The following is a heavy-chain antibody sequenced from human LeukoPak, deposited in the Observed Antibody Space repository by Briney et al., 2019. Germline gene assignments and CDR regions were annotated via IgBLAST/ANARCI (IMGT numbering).Heavy chain of an antibody. CDR2: ISYDGSNK. D-gene: IGHD2-2*01. V-gene: IGHV3-30-3*01. J-gene: IGHJ4*02. Sequence: PGGSLRLSCAASGFTFSSYAMHWVRQAPGKGLEWVAVISYDGSNKYYADSVKGRFTISRDNSKNTLYLQMNSLRAEDTAVYYCARVFRDIVVVPADPYLDYWGQGTLVTVSS. CDR1: GFTFSSYA. CDR3: ARVFRDIVVVPADPYLDY.